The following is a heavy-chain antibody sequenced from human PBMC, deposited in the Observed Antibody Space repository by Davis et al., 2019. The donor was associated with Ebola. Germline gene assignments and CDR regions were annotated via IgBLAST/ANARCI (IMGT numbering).Heavy chain of an antibody. Sequence: LRLSCSVAGGSISSGGYYWNWTRQHPGEGLEWIGIIYYSGTTHYNPSLKSRVIISRDTSKNQFSLKLSSVTAADTAVYYCAREAGGGAFDIWGQGTMITVSS. J-gene: IGHJ3*02. D-gene: IGHD3-16*01. CDR1: GGSISSGGYY. CDR3: AREAGGGAFDI. CDR2: IYYSGTT. V-gene: IGHV4-31*03.